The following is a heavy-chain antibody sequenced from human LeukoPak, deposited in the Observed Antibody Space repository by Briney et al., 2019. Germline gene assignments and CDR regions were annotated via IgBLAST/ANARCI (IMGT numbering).Heavy chain of an antibody. J-gene: IGHJ4*02. CDR3: ARDGRGGHNDF. CDR2: IREDGGHT. D-gene: IGHD4-23*01. CDR1: GFTFSSYT. V-gene: IGHV3-7*01. Sequence: GGSLRLSCAASGFTFSSYTVNWVRQAPGKGLEWVANIREDGGHTNYVDSVKGRFTISRDNAKNSLFLQMDGLGVDDTAVYFCARDGRGGHNDFWGQGTLITVSS.